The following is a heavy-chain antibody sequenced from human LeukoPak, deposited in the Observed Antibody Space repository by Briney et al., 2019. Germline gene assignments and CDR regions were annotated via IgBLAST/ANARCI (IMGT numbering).Heavy chain of an antibody. CDR3: ARPIAARDY. Sequence: GGSLRLSCAASGFTFSSYAMTWVRQAPGKGLEWVSGISGSGGSSYSADSVKGRFTISRDNSKKTLYMQMNSLRAEDTAVYYCARPIAARDYWGQGTLVTVSS. V-gene: IGHV3-23*01. CDR2: ISGSGGSS. J-gene: IGHJ4*02. D-gene: IGHD6-6*01. CDR1: GFTFSSYA.